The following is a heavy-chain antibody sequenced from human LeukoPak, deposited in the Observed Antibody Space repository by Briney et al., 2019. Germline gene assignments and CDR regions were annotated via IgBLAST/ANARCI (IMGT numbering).Heavy chain of an antibody. CDR3: ASFSSSWSPGY. D-gene: IGHD6-13*01. V-gene: IGHV3-21*01. CDR2: ISSSSSYI. Sequence: GGSLRLSCAASGFTFSSYGMNWVRQAPGKGLEWVSSISSSSSYIYYADSVKGRFTISRDNAKNSLYLQMNSLRAEDTAVYYCASFSSSWSPGYWGQGTLVTVSS. J-gene: IGHJ4*02. CDR1: GFTFSSYG.